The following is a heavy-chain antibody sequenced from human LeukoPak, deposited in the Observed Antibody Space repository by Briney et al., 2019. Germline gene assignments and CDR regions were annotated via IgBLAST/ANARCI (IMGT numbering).Heavy chain of an antibody. CDR1: RFTFSNYA. CDR3: ARDSYGMDV. V-gene: IGHV3-30-3*01. CDR2: ISYDGSIK. Sequence: GGSLRLSCAASRFTFSNYAMHWVRQAPGKGLEWVAEISYDGSIKYYADSVKGRFIVSRDNSKNTLYLQMNSLRVEDTAVYYCARDSYGMDVWGQGTLVTVSS. J-gene: IGHJ6*02.